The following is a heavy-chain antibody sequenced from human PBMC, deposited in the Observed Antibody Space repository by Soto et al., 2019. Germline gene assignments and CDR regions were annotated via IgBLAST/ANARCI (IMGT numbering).Heavy chain of an antibody. D-gene: IGHD7-27*01. J-gene: IGHJ6*02. CDR3: ARDETGDSYYYYYGMDV. Sequence: QVQLVQSGAEVKKPGSSMKVSCKASGGTFNTYNINWVRQAPGQGLEWMGGILPIFGTTNYAQRFQGRVTITADDSTSTAYMELSSLRSEDTAVYYCARDETGDSYYYYYGMDVWGQGTTFTVTS. CDR1: GGTFNTYN. CDR2: ILPIFGTT. V-gene: IGHV1-69*01.